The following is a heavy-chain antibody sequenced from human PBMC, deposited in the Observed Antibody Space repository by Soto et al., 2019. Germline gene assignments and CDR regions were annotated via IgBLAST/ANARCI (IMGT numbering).Heavy chain of an antibody. Sequence: QITLKESGPTLMKPTQTLTLTCTFSGFSLNTNGVGVGWIRQPPGKALEWLALIYWDDDKRYSPSLKSRLTITKDTSKNQVVLTMTNVDPVDTATYYCAHRRGGVWYTVDWFDPWGQGTLVTVSS. V-gene: IGHV2-5*02. CDR3: AHRRGGVWYTVDWFDP. D-gene: IGHD6-19*01. CDR2: IYWDDDK. J-gene: IGHJ5*02. CDR1: GFSLNTNGVG.